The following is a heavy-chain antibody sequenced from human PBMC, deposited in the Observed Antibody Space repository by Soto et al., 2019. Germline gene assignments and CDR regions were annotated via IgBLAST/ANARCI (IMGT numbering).Heavy chain of an antibody. CDR3: ARDVYRYSSSSPEDV. D-gene: IGHD6-6*01. CDR1: GFTFSDYY. Sequence: QVQLVESGGGLVKPGGSLRLSCAASGFTFSDYYMSWICQAPGKGLDWVSYISSSSSNTKYADSVKGRFTISRDNAKNSLYLQMNSLRAEDTAVYYCARDVYRYSSSSPEDVWGQGTTVTVSS. J-gene: IGHJ6*02. CDR2: ISSSSSNT. V-gene: IGHV3-11*06.